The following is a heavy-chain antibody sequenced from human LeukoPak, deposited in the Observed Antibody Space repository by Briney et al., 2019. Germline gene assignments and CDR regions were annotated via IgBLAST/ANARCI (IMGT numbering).Heavy chain of an antibody. CDR2: IWYDGSNK. CDR3: AREGGWFGELLSPYYFDY. Sequence: PGRSLRLSCAASGFTFSSYGMHWVRQAPGKGLEWVAVIWYDGSNKYYADSAKGRFTISRDNSKNTLYLQMNSLRAEDTAVYYCAREGGWFGELLSPYYFDYWGQGTLVTVSS. D-gene: IGHD3-10*01. CDR1: GFTFSSYG. V-gene: IGHV3-33*01. J-gene: IGHJ4*02.